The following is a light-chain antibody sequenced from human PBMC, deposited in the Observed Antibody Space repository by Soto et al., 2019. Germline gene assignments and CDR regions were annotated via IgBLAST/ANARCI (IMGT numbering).Light chain of an antibody. Sequence: DIQMTQSPSTLSASVGDRVIITCRASQTISGWLAWYQQKPGRAPNLLIYKASSLASGVPSRFSGSGSGTEFTLTISSLQPDDFATYYCQQYNSYPYSFGKGTKLEIK. CDR3: QQYNSYPYS. CDR2: KAS. CDR1: QTISGW. V-gene: IGKV1-5*03. J-gene: IGKJ2*01.